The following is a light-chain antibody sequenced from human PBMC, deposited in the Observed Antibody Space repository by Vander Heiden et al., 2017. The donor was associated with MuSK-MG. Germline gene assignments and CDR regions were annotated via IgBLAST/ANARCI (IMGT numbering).Light chain of an antibody. CDR1: QSLVYSDGNTY. V-gene: IGKV2-30*01. CDR3: MQNTHVPWT. J-gene: IGKJ1*01. Sequence: DVVMTQSPLSLPVTLGQPASISCRSSQSLVYSDGNTYLSWFQQRPGQSPRRLIYKVSNRDSGVLDRFSGSGSGTDFTLKISRVEAEDVGVYFCMQNTHVPWTFGQGTKVEIK. CDR2: KVS.